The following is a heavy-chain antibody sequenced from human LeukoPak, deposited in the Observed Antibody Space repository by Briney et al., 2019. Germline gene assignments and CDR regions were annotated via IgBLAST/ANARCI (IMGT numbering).Heavy chain of an antibody. Sequence: ASVKVSCKASGYTFTSYGISWVRQAPGQGLEWMGWISAYNGNTNYAQKFQGRVTMTRDTSISTAYMELSRLRSDDTAVYYCASAVYDSSGYYYDYWGQGTLVTVSS. V-gene: IGHV1-18*01. CDR2: ISAYNGNT. CDR3: ASAVYDSSGYYYDY. CDR1: GYTFTSYG. J-gene: IGHJ4*02. D-gene: IGHD3-22*01.